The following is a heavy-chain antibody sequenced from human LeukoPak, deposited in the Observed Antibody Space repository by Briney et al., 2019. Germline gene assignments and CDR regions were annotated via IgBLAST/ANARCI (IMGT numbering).Heavy chain of an antibody. J-gene: IGHJ4*02. V-gene: IGHV5-51*01. Sequence: KSGESLKISCKGSGYSFSSYLIGWVRQMPGKGLEWMGIIYPGDSDTRYIPSFQGQVTISADKSISTAYLQWSSLKASDTAMYYCARREAVATGFFDYWGQGTLVTVSS. D-gene: IGHD5-12*01. CDR2: IYPGDSDT. CDR3: ARREAVATGFFDY. CDR1: GYSFSSYL.